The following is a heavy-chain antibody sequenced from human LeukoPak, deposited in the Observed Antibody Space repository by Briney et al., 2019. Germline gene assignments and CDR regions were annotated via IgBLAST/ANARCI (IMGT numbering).Heavy chain of an antibody. D-gene: IGHD3-22*01. J-gene: IGHJ4*02. Sequence: ASVKVSCKVSGYTLTELSMYWVRQAPGKGLEWMGGVDPEDGETIYAQKFQGRVTMTEDTSTDTAYMELSSLRSEDTAVYYCATVFYDSSGYWLDYWGQGTLVTVSS. CDR2: VDPEDGET. CDR3: ATVFYDSSGYWLDY. CDR1: GYTLTELS. V-gene: IGHV1-24*01.